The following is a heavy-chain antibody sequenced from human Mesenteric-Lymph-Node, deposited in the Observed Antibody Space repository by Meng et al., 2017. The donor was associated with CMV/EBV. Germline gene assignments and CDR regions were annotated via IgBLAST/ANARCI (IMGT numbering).Heavy chain of an antibody. CDR3: ARMGYSYGWVDY. J-gene: IGHJ4*02. CDR1: GGSISSYY. D-gene: IGHD5-18*01. V-gene: IGHV4-59*01. Sequence: SETLPLTCTVSGGSISSYYWSWIRQPPGKGLEWIGYIYYSGSTNYNPSLKSRVTISVDTSKNQFSLKLSSVTAADTAVYYCARMGYSYGWVDYWGQGTLVTVSS. CDR2: IYYSGST.